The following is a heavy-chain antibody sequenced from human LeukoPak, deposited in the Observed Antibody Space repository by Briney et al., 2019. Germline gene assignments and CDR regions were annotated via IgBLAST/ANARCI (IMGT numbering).Heavy chain of an antibody. V-gene: IGHV3-66*01. J-gene: IGHJ4*02. Sequence: GGSLRLSCADSGFTVSSNYMSWVRQAPGKGLEWISVIYSGGTTYYGDSVKGRFTVSRDNSKNTLYLQMNSLRAEDTAVYYCAKVPRGAGTSSGYWGQGTLVTVSS. D-gene: IGHD3-3*01. CDR3: AKVPRGAGTSSGY. CDR2: IYSGGTT. CDR1: GFTVSSNY.